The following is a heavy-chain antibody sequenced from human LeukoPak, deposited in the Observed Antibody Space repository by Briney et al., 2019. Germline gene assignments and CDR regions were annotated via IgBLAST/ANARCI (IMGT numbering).Heavy chain of an antibody. D-gene: IGHD4-23*01. Sequence: SQTLSLTCTVSGGSISSGGYYWSWIRQHPGKGLEWIGYIYYSGSTYYNPSLKSRVTISVDTSKNQFSLKLSSVTAADTAVYYCASLSTVVTRGAAFDIWGQGTMVTVSS. V-gene: IGHV4-31*03. CDR1: GGSISSGGYY. J-gene: IGHJ3*02. CDR3: ASLSTVVTRGAAFDI. CDR2: IYYSGST.